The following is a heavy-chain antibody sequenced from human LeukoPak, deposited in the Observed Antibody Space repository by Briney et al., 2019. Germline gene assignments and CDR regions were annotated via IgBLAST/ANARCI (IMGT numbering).Heavy chain of an antibody. D-gene: IGHD1-26*01. Sequence: FSVPVSCKASGGTFTNYAFTWVRQAPGQGFEWMGGIIPVFGNTNYAQKFQGRVTITADESTTTAYMELRSLRSEDTAVYYCARGGRNSGSCYVDYWGQGTLVAASS. V-gene: IGHV1-69*01. CDR2: IIPVFGNT. CDR3: ARGGRNSGSCYVDY. J-gene: IGHJ4*02. CDR1: GGTFTNYA.